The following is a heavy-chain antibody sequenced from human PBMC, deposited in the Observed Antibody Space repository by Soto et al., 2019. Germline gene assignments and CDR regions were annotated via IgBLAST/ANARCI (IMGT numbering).Heavy chain of an antibody. CDR1: GVSITRSYW. J-gene: IGHJ3*01. D-gene: IGHD4-17*01. CDR2: IYHTGST. CDR3: ARGDVVTTGGRGNCFDV. Sequence: LQESGPRLVEPSGTLSLTCAVSGVSITRSYWWTWVRQPPGKGLEWIGEIYHTGSTNYNPSLKSRVSISLDDSKTSFSLNLASVTAADTAVYFCARGDVVTTGGRGNCFDVWGQGTTVSVSS. V-gene: IGHV4-4*02.